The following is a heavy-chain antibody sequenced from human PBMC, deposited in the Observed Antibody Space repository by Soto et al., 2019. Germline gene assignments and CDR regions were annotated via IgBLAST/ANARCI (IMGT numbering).Heavy chain of an antibody. J-gene: IGHJ3*02. CDR3: ARDRSVAGIAPRHDALDI. Sequence: SETLSLTCTVSGGSISSYYWSWIRQPARKGLEWIGRIYTSGSTNYNPSLKSRVTMSVDTSKNQFSLKLSSVTAADTAVYYCARDRSVAGIAPRHDALDIWGQRTMVTVSS. CDR1: GGSISSYY. D-gene: IGHD6-19*01. CDR2: IYTSGST. V-gene: IGHV4-4*07.